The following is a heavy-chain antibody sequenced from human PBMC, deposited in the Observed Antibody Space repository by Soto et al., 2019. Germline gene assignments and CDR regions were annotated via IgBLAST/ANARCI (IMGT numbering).Heavy chain of an antibody. J-gene: IGHJ6*02. Sequence: GGSLRLSCAASGFTFSSYGMHWVRQAPGKGLEWVAVISYDGSNKYYADSVKGRFTISRDNSKNTLYLQMNSLRAEDTAVYYCAKLVMELLYYGMDVWGQGTTVTVSS. V-gene: IGHV3-30*18. D-gene: IGHD1-7*01. CDR2: ISYDGSNK. CDR1: GFTFSSYG. CDR3: AKLVMELLYYGMDV.